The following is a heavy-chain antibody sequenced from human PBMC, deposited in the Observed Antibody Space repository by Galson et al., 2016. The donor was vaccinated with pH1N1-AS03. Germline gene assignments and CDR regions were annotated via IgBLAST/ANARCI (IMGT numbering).Heavy chain of an antibody. D-gene: IGHD3-10*01. J-gene: IGHJ4*02. V-gene: IGHV3-15*01. CDR2: IKTETEGGTT. CDR3: TTFGSQ. CDR1: GFSFSKEW. Sequence: SLRLSCAASGFSFSKEWMIWVRQAPGKGLEWVGRIKTETEGGTTDYAAPVKGRFSISRDDWKNTLYLEMDSLKTEDTAVYYCTTFGSQWGQGTLVTVSS.